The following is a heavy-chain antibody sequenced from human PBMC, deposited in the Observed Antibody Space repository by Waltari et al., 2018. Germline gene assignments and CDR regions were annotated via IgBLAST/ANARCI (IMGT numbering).Heavy chain of an antibody. Sequence: QLQMQESGPGLVKPSETLSLTCTVPGGSISSSRYYWGRIRQPPGKGLECIGSIYYSGSTYYNPSLKSRVTISVDTSKNQFSLKLSSVTAADTAVYYCARLTPGIAVAGPYFDYWGQGTLVTVSS. V-gene: IGHV4-39*01. CDR3: ARLTPGIAVAGPYFDY. CDR2: IYYSGST. D-gene: IGHD6-19*01. J-gene: IGHJ4*02. CDR1: GGSISSSRYY.